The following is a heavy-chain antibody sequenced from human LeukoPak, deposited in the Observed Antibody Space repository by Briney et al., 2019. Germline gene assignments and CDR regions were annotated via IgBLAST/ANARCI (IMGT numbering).Heavy chain of an antibody. CDR3: AKDGYDVLTGYYTGGMDV. V-gene: IGHV3-30*18. D-gene: IGHD3-9*01. Sequence: GGSLRLSCAASGFTFSSYGMHWVRQAPGKGLEWVAVISYDGSNKYYADSVKSRFTISRDNSKNTLYLQMNSLRAEDTAVYYCAKDGYDVLTGYYTGGMDVWGQGTTVTVSS. CDR2: ISYDGSNK. CDR1: GFTFSSYG. J-gene: IGHJ6*02.